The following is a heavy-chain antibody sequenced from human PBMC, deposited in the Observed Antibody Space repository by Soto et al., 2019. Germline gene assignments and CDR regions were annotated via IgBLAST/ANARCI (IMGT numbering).Heavy chain of an antibody. CDR1: GFTFSSYA. CDR2: ISGSGGST. CDR3: AKGGGVAAQYRPYYYYYYMDV. J-gene: IGHJ6*03. V-gene: IGHV3-23*01. D-gene: IGHD6-6*01. Sequence: PGGSLRLSCAASGFTFSSYAMSWVRQAPGKGLEWVSAISGSGGSTYYADSVKGRFTISRDNPKNTLYLQMNSLRAEDTAVYYRAKGGGVAAQYRPYYYYYYMDVWGKGTTVTVSS.